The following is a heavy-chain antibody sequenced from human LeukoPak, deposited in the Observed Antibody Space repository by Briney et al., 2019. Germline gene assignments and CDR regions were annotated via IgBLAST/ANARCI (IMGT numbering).Heavy chain of an antibody. CDR1: GYTFTGYY. J-gene: IGHJ4*02. D-gene: IGHD6-13*01. V-gene: IGHV1-69*05. CDR2: IIPIFGTA. Sequence: SVKVPCKASGYTFTGYYMHWVRQAPGQGLEWMGGIIPIFGTANYAQKFQGRVTITTDGSTSTAYMELSSLRSEDTAVYYCARDSAAGFDYWGQGTLVTVSS. CDR3: ARDSAAGFDY.